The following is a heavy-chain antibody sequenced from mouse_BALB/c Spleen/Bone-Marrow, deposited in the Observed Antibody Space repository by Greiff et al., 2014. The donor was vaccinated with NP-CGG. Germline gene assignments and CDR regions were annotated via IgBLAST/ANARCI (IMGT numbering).Heavy chain of an antibody. CDR3: ASYRYAWYFDV. CDR1: GFNIKDTY. V-gene: IGHV14-3*02. D-gene: IGHD2-14*01. J-gene: IGHJ1*01. CDR2: IDPANGNT. Sequence: EVQLQQSGAELVKPGASVKLSCTASGFNIKDTYMHWVKQRPEQGLEWIGRIDPANGNTKYDPKFQGKATITADTSSNTAHLQLSSLTSEDTAVYYCASYRYAWYFDVWGAGTTVTVSS.